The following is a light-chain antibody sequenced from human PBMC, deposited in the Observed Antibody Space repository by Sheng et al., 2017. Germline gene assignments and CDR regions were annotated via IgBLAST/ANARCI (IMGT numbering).Light chain of an antibody. CDR2: RAS. V-gene: IGKV3-20*01. CDR1: LSVSSSH. Sequence: DIVLTQSPATLSLSPGEGATLSCRTSLSVSSSHIAWYQQKPGQPPRLLIYRASIRATGIPDRFTGSESGADFILSITRLGPEDSAVYFCQQYGSSPITFGQGTRLEIK. J-gene: IGKJ5*01. CDR3: QQYGSSPIT.